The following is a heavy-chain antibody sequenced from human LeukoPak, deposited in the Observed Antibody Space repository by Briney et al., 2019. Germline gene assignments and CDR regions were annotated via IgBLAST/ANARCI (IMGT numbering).Heavy chain of an antibody. Sequence: SETLSLTCAVSGGSISSGGYSWSWIRQPPGKGLEWIGYIYHSGSTYYNPSLKSRVTISVDRSKNQFSLKLSSVTAADTAVYYCAEGYGDYPDYGMDVWGQGTTVTVSS. CDR3: AEGYGDYPDYGMDV. V-gene: IGHV4-30-2*01. CDR2: IYHSGST. J-gene: IGHJ6*02. CDR1: GGSISSGGYS. D-gene: IGHD4-17*01.